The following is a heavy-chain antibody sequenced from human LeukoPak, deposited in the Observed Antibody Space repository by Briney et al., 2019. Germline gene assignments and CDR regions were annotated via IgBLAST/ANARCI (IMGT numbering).Heavy chain of an antibody. D-gene: IGHD1-26*01. CDR2: ISGSGGNT. Sequence: GGSLRLSCVASGFTFSSYAMSWVRQAPGKGQEWVSAISGSGGNTYYADYVKGRFTISRDNSKNTLYLQMNSLRAEDTAVYYCAKASTGATMSSFDYWGQGTLVTVSS. J-gene: IGHJ4*02. CDR3: AKASTGATMSSFDY. CDR1: GFTFSSYA. V-gene: IGHV3-23*01.